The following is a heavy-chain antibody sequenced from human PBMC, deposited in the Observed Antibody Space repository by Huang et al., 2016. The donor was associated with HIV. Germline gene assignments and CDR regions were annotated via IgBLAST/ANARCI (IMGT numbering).Heavy chain of an antibody. CDR1: GYDFGSCG. D-gene: IGHD3-22*01. CDR3: ARDTYYTDIWKRNDASFL. CDR2: TGSDNRDT. V-gene: IGHV1-18*01. J-gene: IGHJ3*01. Sequence: QVQLVQSGGEVKQPGASVWVSCKASGYDFGSCGMSWVRQAPGEGREGLGWTGSDNRDTSTAQKFQGRVTMTTGRSATTTYMELRSLRYDDTVVYYCARDTYYTDIWKRNDASFLWGQGTMITVYS.